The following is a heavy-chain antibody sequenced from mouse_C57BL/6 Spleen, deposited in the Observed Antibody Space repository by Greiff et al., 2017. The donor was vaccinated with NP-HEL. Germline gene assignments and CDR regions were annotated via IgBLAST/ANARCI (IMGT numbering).Heavy chain of an antibody. V-gene: IGHV14-4*01. CDR1: GFNIKDDY. D-gene: IGHD1-1*01. CDR2: IDPENGDT. J-gene: IGHJ3*01. CDR3: TFMSFAY. Sequence: VQLQQSGAELVRPGASVKLSCTASGFNIKDDYMHWVKQRPEQGLEWIGWIDPENGDTEYASKFQGKATITADTTSNTAYLQLSSLTSEDTAVYYCTFMSFAYWGQGTLVTVSA.